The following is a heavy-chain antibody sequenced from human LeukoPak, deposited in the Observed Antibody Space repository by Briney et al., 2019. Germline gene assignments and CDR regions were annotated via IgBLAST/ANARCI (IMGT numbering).Heavy chain of an antibody. CDR1: GFTFSSYA. Sequence: PGGSLRLSCAASGFTFSSYAMSWVRQAPGKGLEWVSAISGSGGSTYYADSVKGRFTISRDNSKNTLYLQMNSLRAEDTAVYYCAKVFRRFGVKKPHDYWGQGTLVTVFS. J-gene: IGHJ4*02. D-gene: IGHD3-10*01. CDR3: AKVFRRFGVKKPHDY. V-gene: IGHV3-23*01. CDR2: ISGSGGST.